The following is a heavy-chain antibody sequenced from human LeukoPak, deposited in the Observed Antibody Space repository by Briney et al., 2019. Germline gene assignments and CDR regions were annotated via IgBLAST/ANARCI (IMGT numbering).Heavy chain of an antibody. CDR1: GGSINSTSYY. V-gene: IGHV4-39*01. D-gene: IGHD3-22*01. Sequence: SETLSLTCTVSGGSINSTSYYWGWIRQPPGKGLAWIGSIYYSGSTYYNPSLESRVTISVDSSRNQFSLKLSSVTAADTAVYYCARRSTSGYYYFDYWGQGTRVTVSS. CDR3: ARRSTSGYYYFDY. J-gene: IGHJ4*02. CDR2: IYYSGST.